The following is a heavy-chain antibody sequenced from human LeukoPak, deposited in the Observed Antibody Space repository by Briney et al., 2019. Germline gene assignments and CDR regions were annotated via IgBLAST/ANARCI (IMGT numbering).Heavy chain of an antibody. Sequence: SETLSLTCTVSGGSISSYYWSWIRQPPGKGLEWIGYIYHSGSTYYNPSLKSRVTISVDRSKNQFSLKLSSVTAADTAVYYCARFSSLKYYFDYWGQGTLVTVSS. J-gene: IGHJ4*02. CDR1: GGSISSYY. CDR2: IYHSGST. V-gene: IGHV4-59*12. CDR3: ARFSSLKYYFDY.